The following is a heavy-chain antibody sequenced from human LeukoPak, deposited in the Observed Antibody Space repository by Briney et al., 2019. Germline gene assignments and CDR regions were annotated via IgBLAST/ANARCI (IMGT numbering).Heavy chain of an antibody. CDR2: ISGDGGST. CDR1: GFTFVDYA. D-gene: IGHD3-22*01. Sequence: GGSLILSCAASGFTFVDYAMHWVRQAPGKGLEWVSLISGDGGSTYYADSAKGRFTISRDNSKNSLYLQMNSLRTEDTALYCCAKTRITMMGPFGYWGQGTLVTV. J-gene: IGHJ4*02. V-gene: IGHV3-43*02. CDR3: AKTRITMMGPFGY.